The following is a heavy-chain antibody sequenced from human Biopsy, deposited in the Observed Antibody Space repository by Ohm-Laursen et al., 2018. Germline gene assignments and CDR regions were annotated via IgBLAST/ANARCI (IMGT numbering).Heavy chain of an antibody. D-gene: IGHD1-1*01. CDR3: AADINVWNVNY. Sequence: ASVKVSCKVSRYTLTALSMHWVRQAPGRGLEWMGGFAPENGKTIYAQKFQGRITMTEDTSTDTAYMELSSLRSEDTAVYYCAADINVWNVNYWGQGTQVTASS. CDR1: RYTLTALS. J-gene: IGHJ4*02. V-gene: IGHV1-24*01. CDR2: FAPENGKT.